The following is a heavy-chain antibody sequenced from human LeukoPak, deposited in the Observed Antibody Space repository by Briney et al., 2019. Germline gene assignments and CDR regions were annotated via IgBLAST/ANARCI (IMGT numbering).Heavy chain of an antibody. CDR3: ARDERERDYDILTGYTPYAY. CDR1: GFTVSSNY. J-gene: IGHJ4*02. D-gene: IGHD3-9*01. V-gene: IGHV3-66*01. CDR2: IYSGGST. Sequence: GGSLRLSCAASGFTVSSNYMNWVRQAPGKGLEWVSVIYSGGSTYYADSVKGRFTISRDNSKNTLYLQMNSLRAEDTAVYYCARDERERDYDILTGYTPYAYWGQGTLVTVSS.